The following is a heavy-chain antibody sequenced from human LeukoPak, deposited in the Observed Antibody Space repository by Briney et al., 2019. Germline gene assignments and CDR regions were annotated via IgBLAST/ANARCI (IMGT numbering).Heavy chain of an antibody. D-gene: IGHD3-10*01. CDR3: AREGYYGSGSPPSLYFDY. J-gene: IGHJ4*02. CDR2: TSSDLNVK. V-gene: IGHV3-30*03. Sequence: GGSLRLSCAASGFTFSTYWMSWVRQAPGKGLEWVAVTSSDLNVKLYADSVKGRFTISRDNSRSTLYLQMNSLRPEDTAIYYCAREGYYGSGSPPSLYFDYWGQGTLVTVSS. CDR1: GFTFSTYW.